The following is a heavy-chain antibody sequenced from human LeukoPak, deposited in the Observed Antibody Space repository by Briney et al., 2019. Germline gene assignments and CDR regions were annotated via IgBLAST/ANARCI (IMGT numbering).Heavy chain of an antibody. CDR2: TYHSGST. Sequence: SETLSLTCTVSGYSISSGYYWGWIRQPPGKGLEWIGSTYHSGSTNYNPSLKSRVTMSVDTSKNQFSLKLNSVTAADTAVYYCARVSAVAVTAFDSWGQGTLVTVSS. D-gene: IGHD6-19*01. J-gene: IGHJ4*02. CDR1: GYSISSGYY. V-gene: IGHV4-38-2*02. CDR3: ARVSAVAVTAFDS.